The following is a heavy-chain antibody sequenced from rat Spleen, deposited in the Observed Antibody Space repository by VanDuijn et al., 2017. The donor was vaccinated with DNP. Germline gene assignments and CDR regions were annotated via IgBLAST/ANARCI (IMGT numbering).Heavy chain of an antibody. J-gene: IGHJ2*01. CDR2: IRYDGGSS. V-gene: IGHV5-22*01. CDR3: ARWNSGHFDY. Sequence: EVQLVESGGGLVQPGRSLKLSCAASGLTFSDYNMAWVRQAPQKGQEWVAYIRYDGGSSKYGNSEKGRFTSSRENAKNTLYRQMNSLRSEDMATYYCARWNSGHFDYWGQGVMVPVSS. CDR1: GLTFSDYN. D-gene: IGHD4-3*01.